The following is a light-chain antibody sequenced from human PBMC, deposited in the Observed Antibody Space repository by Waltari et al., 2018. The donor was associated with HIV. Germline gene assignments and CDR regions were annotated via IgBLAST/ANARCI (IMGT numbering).Light chain of an antibody. CDR3: SSYADSDTPVV. V-gene: IGLV2-8*01. CDR2: DVT. CDR1: SSDVGAYNY. J-gene: IGLJ2*01. Sequence: QSALAQPPSASGSAGQSVTISCTGTSSDVGAYNYVSWYQQHPGKSPKLIIYDVTKRPSGVPDRFSGSKSGNPASLTVSGLQGEDEADYYCSSYADSDTPVVFGGGTKLTVL.